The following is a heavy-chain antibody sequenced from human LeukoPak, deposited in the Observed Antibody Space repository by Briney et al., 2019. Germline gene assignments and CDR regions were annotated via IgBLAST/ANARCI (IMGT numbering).Heavy chain of an antibody. CDR3: ARDRDSSGWYEGFDY. D-gene: IGHD6-19*01. CDR2: ISYDGSNK. CDR1: GFTFSSSA. V-gene: IGHV3-30-3*01. J-gene: IGHJ4*02. Sequence: GGSLRLSCAASGFTFSSSAMHWVRQAPDKGLEWVAVISYDGSNKYYADSVKGRFTISRDDSKNTLYLQMNSLRADDTAVYYCARDRDSSGWYEGFDYWGQGTLVTVSS.